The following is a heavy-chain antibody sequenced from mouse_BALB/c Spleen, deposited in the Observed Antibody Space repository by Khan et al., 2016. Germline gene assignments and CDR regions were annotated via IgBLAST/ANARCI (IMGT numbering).Heavy chain of an antibody. CDR3: ASAFGYNIWYFDV. CDR1: GDSITSGN. V-gene: IGHV3-8*02. CDR2: ISYSGNT. J-gene: IGHJ1*01. Sequence: EVQLQESGPSLVKPSQTLSLTCSVTGDSITSGNWNWILKFPGNKLEYLGYISYSGNTYYNPSLKSRISITRDTSKNEYYLQLNSVTTEDTATYXSASAFGYNIWYFDVWGAGTTVTVSS. D-gene: IGHD1-3*01.